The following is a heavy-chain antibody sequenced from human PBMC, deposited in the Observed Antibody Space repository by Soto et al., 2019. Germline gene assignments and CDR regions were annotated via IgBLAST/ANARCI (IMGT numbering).Heavy chain of an antibody. V-gene: IGHV4-30-4*01. CDR2: IYNSGTT. Sequence: QVQLQESGPGLVEPSQTLSLTCTVSGGSVSNDYYYWSWIRQPPGGGLEWIGHIYNSGTTYGNPSLNSRVTISVDTSKNQFFLNLSSVTAADTAIYYCARGPSADKVDYWGRGTLVTVSS. CDR3: ARGPSADKVDY. J-gene: IGHJ4*02. CDR1: GGSVSNDYYY. D-gene: IGHD3-3*01.